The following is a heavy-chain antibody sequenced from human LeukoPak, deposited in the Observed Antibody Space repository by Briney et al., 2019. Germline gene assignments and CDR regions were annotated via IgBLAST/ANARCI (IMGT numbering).Heavy chain of an antibody. J-gene: IGHJ6*02. CDR3: ARNRGYCSSTSCYYDYYYGMDV. CDR2: ISSSSSTI. D-gene: IGHD2-2*01. Sequence: GGSLRLSRAASGFTFSSYSMNWVRQAPGKGLEWVSYISSSSSTIYYADSVKGRFTISRDNAKNSLYLQMNSLRAEDTAVYYCARNRGYCSSTSCYYDYYYGMDVWGQGTTVTVSS. CDR1: GFTFSSYS. V-gene: IGHV3-48*01.